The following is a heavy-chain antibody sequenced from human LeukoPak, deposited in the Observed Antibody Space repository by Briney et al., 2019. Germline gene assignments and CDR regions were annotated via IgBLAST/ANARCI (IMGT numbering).Heavy chain of an antibody. CDR2: INHSGST. J-gene: IGHJ3*02. CDR3: ARAKRIVGGLGALDI. Sequence: SETLSLTCPVYGASFSGYYWSCVRQPPGKGLEWIGEINHSGSTNYNPSLKSRVTISVDTSKNQFSLKLSSVTAADTAVYYCARAKRIVGGLGALDIWGQGTMVTVSS. D-gene: IGHD1-26*01. CDR1: GASFSGYY. V-gene: IGHV4-34*01.